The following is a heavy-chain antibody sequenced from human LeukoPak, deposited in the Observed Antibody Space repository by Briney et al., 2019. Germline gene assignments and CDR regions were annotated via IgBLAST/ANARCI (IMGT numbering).Heavy chain of an antibody. D-gene: IGHD3-10*01. CDR3: ACITMVRGVTNSEG. CDR2: ISYDGSNK. Sequence: PGGSLRLSCAASGFTFSSYGMHWVRQAPGKGLEWVAVISYDGSNKYYADSVKGRFTTSRDNSKNTLYLQMNSLRAEDTAVYYCACITMVRGVTNSEGWGQGTLVTVSS. J-gene: IGHJ4*02. V-gene: IGHV3-30*03. CDR1: GFTFSSYG.